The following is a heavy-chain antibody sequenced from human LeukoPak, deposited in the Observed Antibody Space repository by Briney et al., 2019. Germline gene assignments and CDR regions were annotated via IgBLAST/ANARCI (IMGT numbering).Heavy chain of an antibody. V-gene: IGHV3-11*06. CDR3: ARDRGPNRGAFDI. D-gene: IGHD2-8*01. J-gene: IGHJ3*02. CDR2: ISSSSSYT. Sequence: SYISSSSSYTNYADSVKGRFTISRDNAKNSLYLQMNSLRAEDTAVYYCARDRGPNRGAFDIWGQGTMVTVSS.